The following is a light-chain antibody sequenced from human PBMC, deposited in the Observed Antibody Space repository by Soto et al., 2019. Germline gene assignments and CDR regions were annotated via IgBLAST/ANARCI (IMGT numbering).Light chain of an antibody. J-gene: IGLJ1*01. Sequence: QSALTQSPSVSGAPGQRVTISCTGSSSNIGAGYDVHWYQQLPGTAPKLLIYGNSNRPSGVPDRFSGSKSGTSASLAITGLQAEDEADYYCQSYDSRRGVFGTGTKVTVL. CDR2: GNS. CDR3: QSYDSRRGV. V-gene: IGLV1-40*01. CDR1: SSNIGAGYD.